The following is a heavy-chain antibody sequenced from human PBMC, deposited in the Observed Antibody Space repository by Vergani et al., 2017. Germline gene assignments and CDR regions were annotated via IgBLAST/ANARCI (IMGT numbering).Heavy chain of an antibody. D-gene: IGHD3-16*01. CDR3: ARDMMAPYFFDY. V-gene: IGHV3-21*01. Sequence: EVQLVESGGGLVKPGGSLRLSCAASGFTFSSYSMNWVRQAPGKGLEWVSSISSSSSYMYYADSVKGRFTISRDNAKNSLYLQMNSLRAEDTAVYYCARDMMAPYFFDYGGQGTLVTASS. CDR2: ISSSSSYM. CDR1: GFTFSSYS. J-gene: IGHJ4*02.